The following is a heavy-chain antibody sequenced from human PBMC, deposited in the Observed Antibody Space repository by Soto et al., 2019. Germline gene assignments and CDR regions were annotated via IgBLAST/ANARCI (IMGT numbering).Heavy chain of an antibody. CDR1: GGPINSGVYY. V-gene: IGHV4-31*03. CDR3: ARFSPPGYYYMDV. CDR2: IHYSGRT. J-gene: IGHJ6*03. Sequence: QVQLQESGPGLVKPSQTLSLTCTVSGGPINSGVYYWTWIRQPPGKGLEWIGYIHYSGRTFYNPSLESRVIISVDTSKNQFSLNLRSVTAADTAVYYCARFSPPGYYYMDVWGKGTSVTVAS.